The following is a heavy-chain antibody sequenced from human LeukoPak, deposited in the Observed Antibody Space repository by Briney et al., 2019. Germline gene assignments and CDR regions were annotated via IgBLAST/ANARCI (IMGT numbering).Heavy chain of an antibody. D-gene: IGHD5-12*01. J-gene: IGHJ4*02. CDR1: GGSISSGDYY. CDR3: ARAPTPKHSGYDYVTQPIDY. CDR2: IYYSGST. V-gene: IGHV4-31*03. Sequence: SQTLSLTCTVSGGSISSGDYYGSWIRQHPGKGLEWIGYIYYSGSTYYNPSLKSRVTISVDTSKNQFSLKLSSVTAADTAVYYCARAPTPKHSGYDYVTQPIDYWGQGTLVTVSS.